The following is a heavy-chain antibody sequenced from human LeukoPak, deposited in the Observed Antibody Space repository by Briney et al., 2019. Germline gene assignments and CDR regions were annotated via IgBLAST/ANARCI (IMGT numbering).Heavy chain of an antibody. CDR3: ARGGYCSSTSCYRDYYYYYYMDV. Sequence: GGSLRLSCAASGFTFSSYGMHWVRQAPGKGLEWVAVIWYDGSNKYYADSVKSRFTISRDNSKNTLYLQMNSLRAEDTAVYYCARGGYCSSTSCYRDYYYYYYMDVWGKGTTVTVSS. CDR1: GFTFSSYG. D-gene: IGHD2-2*02. V-gene: IGHV3-33*01. J-gene: IGHJ6*03. CDR2: IWYDGSNK.